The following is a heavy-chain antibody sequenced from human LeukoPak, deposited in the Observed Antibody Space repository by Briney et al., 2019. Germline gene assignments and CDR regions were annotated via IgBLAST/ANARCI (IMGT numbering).Heavy chain of an antibody. CDR1: GGSISSGTNY. CDR3: ARETGS. J-gene: IGHJ4*02. D-gene: IGHD3-10*01. V-gene: IGHV4-31*03. Sequence: SETLSLTCTVSGGSISSGTNYWSWFRQHPGQGLEWIGFIYYSGSTFYNPSLKSRVTISTDISKNQFSLKLSSVTAADTAVYYCARETGSWGQGTLVTVSS. CDR2: IYYSGST.